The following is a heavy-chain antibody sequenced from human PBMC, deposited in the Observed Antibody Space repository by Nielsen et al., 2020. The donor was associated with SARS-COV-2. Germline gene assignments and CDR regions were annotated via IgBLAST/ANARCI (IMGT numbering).Heavy chain of an antibody. CDR2: IYYTGNT. D-gene: IGHD3-10*01. CDR3: ASLGLLWFEFDC. Sequence: GSLRLSCTVSGGSFSDYYWTWIRQPPGKGLEWIGYIYYTGNTNYNPSLKSRVTISLDTSKNQFSLRLSSVTAADTAVYYCASLGLLWFEFDCWGQGTLVTVSS. CDR1: GGSFSDYY. V-gene: IGHV4-59*08. J-gene: IGHJ4*02.